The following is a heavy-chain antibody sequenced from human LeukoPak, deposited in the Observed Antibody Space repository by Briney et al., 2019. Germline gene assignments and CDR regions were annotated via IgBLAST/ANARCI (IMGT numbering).Heavy chain of an antibody. Sequence: GGSLRLSCAASGFTFSSFGMSWVRQAPGKGLEWVSAINGSGGSTYYADSVKGRFTISRDNSKNTLYLQMNSLRAEDKAVYYCAKAGFGYDILTGYYNGYYFDYWGQGTLVTVSS. V-gene: IGHV3-23*01. CDR3: AKAGFGYDILTGYYNGYYFDY. CDR2: INGSGGST. CDR1: GFTFSSFG. J-gene: IGHJ4*02. D-gene: IGHD3-9*01.